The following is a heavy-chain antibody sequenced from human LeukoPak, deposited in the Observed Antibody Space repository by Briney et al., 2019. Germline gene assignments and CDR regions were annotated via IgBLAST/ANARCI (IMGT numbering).Heavy chain of an antibody. Sequence: ASVKVSCKASGYTFTDNYIHWVRQAPGQGLEWMGWINPLSGGPMYAQKFQGRVTMTRDTSLSTAYIELNGLKSDDTAIYYCAREGIKIFGGCAPFDPWGQGTLVTVS. CDR3: AREGIKIFGGCAPFDP. V-gene: IGHV1-2*02. J-gene: IGHJ5*02. CDR2: INPLSGGP. CDR1: GYTFTDNY. D-gene: IGHD3-3*01.